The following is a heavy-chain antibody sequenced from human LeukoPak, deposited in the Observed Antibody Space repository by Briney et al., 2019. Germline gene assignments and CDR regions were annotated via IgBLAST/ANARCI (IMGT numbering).Heavy chain of an antibody. J-gene: IGHJ4*02. Sequence: GGSLRLSCAASGFTFSDFYMSWIRQAPRKGLEWLSYLSGSGDTIYYADSVKGRFTISRDNAKNSLYLQINSLRAEDTAVYYCARDGEWLRPMDYWGQGTLVTVSS. CDR3: ARDGEWLRPMDY. CDR1: GFTFSDFY. D-gene: IGHD5-12*01. CDR2: LSGSGDTI. V-gene: IGHV3-11*04.